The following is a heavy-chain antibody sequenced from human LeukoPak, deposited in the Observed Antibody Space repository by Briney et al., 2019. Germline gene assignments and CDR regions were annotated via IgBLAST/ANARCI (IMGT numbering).Heavy chain of an antibody. CDR3: ARGNSGAFDI. D-gene: IGHD1-7*01. CDR1: GGSISSSSYY. V-gene: IGHV4-39*07. Sequence: SETLSLTCTVSGGSISSSSYYWGWIRQPPGKGLEWIGSIYYSGSTYYNPSLKSRVTISVDTSKNQFSLKLSSVTAADTAVYYCARGNSGAFDIWGQGTMVTVSS. J-gene: IGHJ3*02. CDR2: IYYSGST.